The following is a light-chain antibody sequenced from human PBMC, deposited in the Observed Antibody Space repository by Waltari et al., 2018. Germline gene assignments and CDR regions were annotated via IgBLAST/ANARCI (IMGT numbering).Light chain of an antibody. CDR1: QSVSRF. CDR2: GSS. CDR3: REYDRLPAT. V-gene: IGKV3-20*01. J-gene: IGKJ1*01. Sequence: EIVLTLSLSTLSLSAGERGTLSCRASQSVSRFLAWDQQKPGQALRLLIYGSSIRATGSPDRFSGSGSGTDFSLTISRLEPEGFAVYYCREYDRLPATFGQGTKVEIK.